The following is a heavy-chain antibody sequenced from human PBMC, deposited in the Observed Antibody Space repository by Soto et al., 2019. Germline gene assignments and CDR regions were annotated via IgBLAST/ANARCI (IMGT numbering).Heavy chain of an antibody. CDR2: IHYRGGT. V-gene: IGHV4-59*01. Sequence: SETLSLTCTVSNGSISGYYWTWIRQPPGKGLEWIGYIHYRGGTNYSPSLKSRVTTSADTSKNQFSLSLTSVTAADTAVYYCARGGVTISSDGVLDYWGQGILVTVSS. CDR1: NGSISGYY. D-gene: IGHD3-3*01. CDR3: ARGGVTISSDGVLDY. J-gene: IGHJ4*02.